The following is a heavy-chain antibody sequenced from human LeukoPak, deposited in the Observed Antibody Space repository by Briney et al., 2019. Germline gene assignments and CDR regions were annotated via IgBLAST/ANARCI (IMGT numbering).Heavy chain of an antibody. CDR2: LYTSGST. CDR3: ARDSKSTSYDH. V-gene: IGHV4-4*07. Sequence: SETLSLTCTVSGASITSFYWSWIRQPAGKGLAGIGRLYTSGSTNYNPSLKSRVPMPVDASKNQFSLELTSVTGANTAVYYCARDSKSTSYDHWGQGTLVTVSS. CDR1: GASITSFY. J-gene: IGHJ4*02.